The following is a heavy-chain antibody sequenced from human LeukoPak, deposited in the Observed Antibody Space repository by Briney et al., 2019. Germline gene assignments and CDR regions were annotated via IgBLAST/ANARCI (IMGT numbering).Heavy chain of an antibody. CDR2: ISGSGGST. CDR1: GFTYSSYA. J-gene: IGHJ4*02. Sequence: GGSLRLSCAASGFTYSSYAMSWVRQAPGKGLEWVSAISGSGGSTYYADSVKGRFTISRDNSKNTLYLQMNSLRAEDTAVYYCASLVGAAQTDYWGQGTLVTVSS. CDR3: ASLVGAAQTDY. V-gene: IGHV3-23*01. D-gene: IGHD2-15*01.